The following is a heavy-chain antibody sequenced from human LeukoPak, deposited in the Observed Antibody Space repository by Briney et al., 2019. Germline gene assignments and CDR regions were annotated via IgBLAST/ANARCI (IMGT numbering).Heavy chain of an antibody. V-gene: IGHV3-9*01. J-gene: IGHJ6*02. CDR2: ISWNSGSI. Sequence: KPGGSLRLSCAGSGFIFNNYAMHWVRQPPGKGLEWVSGISWNSGSIDYADSVKGRFTISRDNAKNSLYLQMNSLRAEDTAVYYCARDAVDTANAVWGQGTTVTVSS. CDR3: ARDAVDTANAV. D-gene: IGHD5-18*01. CDR1: GFIFNNYA.